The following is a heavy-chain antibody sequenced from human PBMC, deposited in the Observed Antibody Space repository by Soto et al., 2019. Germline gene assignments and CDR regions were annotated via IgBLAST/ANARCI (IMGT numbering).Heavy chain of an antibody. J-gene: IGHJ4*02. V-gene: IGHV3-23*01. Sequence: PGESXRLSCAASVFTFSIYSVGWVRHAPGKGLEWVSAISGSGDRTYYADSVKGRFKISRDNSKNKLYLQMNRLRAEDTALYYCAKGRNVVVVKDDIEYWGQGTLV. CDR2: ISGSGDRT. CDR3: AKGRNVVVVKDDIEY. D-gene: IGHD2-2*01. CDR1: VFTFSIYS.